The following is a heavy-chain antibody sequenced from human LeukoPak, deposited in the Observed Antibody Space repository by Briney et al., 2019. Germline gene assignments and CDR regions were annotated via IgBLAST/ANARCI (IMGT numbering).Heavy chain of an antibody. Sequence: PGGSLRLSCAASGFTFSNFAMNWVRQAPGKGLEWVSSIGGVDETYYTDSVKGRFTISRDNSENTLSLQMNSLRPEDTAIYYCAKDSWSYNGIYDPFDVWGRGTMVTISS. CDR2: IGGVDET. CDR3: AKDSWSYNGIYDPFDV. CDR1: GFTFSNFA. V-gene: IGHV3-23*01. J-gene: IGHJ3*01. D-gene: IGHD2-8*01.